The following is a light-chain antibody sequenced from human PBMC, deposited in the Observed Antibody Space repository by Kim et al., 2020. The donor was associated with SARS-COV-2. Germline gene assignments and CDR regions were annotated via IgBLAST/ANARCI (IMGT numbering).Light chain of an antibody. CDR1: SGHSSYA. Sequence: ASVKLTCTLSSGHSSYAIAWHQQQPEKGPRYLMKLNSDGSHSKGEGIPDRFSGSSSGAERYLTISSLQSEDEADYYCQTWGTGIWVFGGGTQLTVL. CDR2: LNSDGSH. CDR3: QTWGTGIWV. V-gene: IGLV4-69*01. J-gene: IGLJ3*02.